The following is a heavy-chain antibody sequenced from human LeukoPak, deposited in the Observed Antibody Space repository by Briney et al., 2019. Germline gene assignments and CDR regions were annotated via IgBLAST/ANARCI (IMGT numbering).Heavy chain of an antibody. D-gene: IGHD3-10*01. Sequence: ASVKVSCKVSGYTLTELSMHWLRQAPGKGLEWMGGFDPEDGETIYAQKFQGRVTMTEDTSTDTAYMELSSLRSEDTAVYYCATGNYYGSGSPTDYYYYGMVVWGQRTTVTVSS. J-gene: IGHJ6*02. CDR2: FDPEDGET. V-gene: IGHV1-24*01. CDR1: GYTLTELS. CDR3: ATGNYYGSGSPTDYYYYGMVV.